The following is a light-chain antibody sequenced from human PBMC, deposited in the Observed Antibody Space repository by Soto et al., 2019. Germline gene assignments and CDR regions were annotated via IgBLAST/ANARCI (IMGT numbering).Light chain of an antibody. V-gene: IGKV3-20*01. CDR1: QTISSSY. Sequence: EIVLTQSPGTLSLSPGERATLSCRASQTISSSYLDWYQQKPGQAPRLLIYGASRRATGIPDRFSGSGSGTDVTLTISRLEPEDFAVYYCQQYGSSQWTFGQGTKVQIK. CDR3: QQYGSSQWT. J-gene: IGKJ1*01. CDR2: GAS.